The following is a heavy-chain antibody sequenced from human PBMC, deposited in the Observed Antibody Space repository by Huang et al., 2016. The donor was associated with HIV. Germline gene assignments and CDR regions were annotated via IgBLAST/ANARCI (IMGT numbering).Heavy chain of an antibody. V-gene: IGHV4-59*11. CDR3: ARGGYTYGVYWYFDL. Sequence: QVQLQESGPGLVKPSETLSLTCTVSSGSISDHYWSWIRQPPGKGLEWSGSIYYSGITNYNSARESRVTMLVDTSENQLSLKVSSVTAADTAMYYCARGGYTYGVYWYFDLWGRGTLVTVSS. J-gene: IGHJ2*01. CDR2: IYYSGIT. D-gene: IGHD5-18*01. CDR1: SGSISDHY.